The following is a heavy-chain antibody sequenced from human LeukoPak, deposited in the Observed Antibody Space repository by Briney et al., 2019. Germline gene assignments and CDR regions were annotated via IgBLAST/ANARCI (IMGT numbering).Heavy chain of an antibody. CDR2: INPNSGGT. CDR1: GYTSTGYY. J-gene: IGHJ4*01. D-gene: IGHD3-10*01. CDR3: AVRWFGELYPYY. Sequence: RASVKVSCKASGYTSTGYYMHWVRQAPGQGLEWVGWINPNSGGTNYAQKFQGRVTMTRDTSISTAYMELSRLRSDDTAVYYCAVRWFGELYPYYWGQGTLVTVSS. V-gene: IGHV1-2*02.